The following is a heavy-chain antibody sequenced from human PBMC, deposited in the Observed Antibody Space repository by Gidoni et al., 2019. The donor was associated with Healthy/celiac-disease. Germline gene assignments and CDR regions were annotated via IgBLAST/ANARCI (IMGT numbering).Heavy chain of an antibody. CDR1: GYTFTSYG. V-gene: IGHV1-18*01. CDR3: AREHCSGGSCYSRFDP. CDR2: ISAYNGNT. J-gene: IGHJ5*02. Sequence: QVQLVQPGAEVKKPGASVKVSCKASGYTFTSYGISWVRQAPGQGLEWMGWISAYNGNTNDAQKLQGRVTMTTDTSTSTAYMELWSLRSDDTAVYYCAREHCSGGSCYSRFDPWGQGTLVTVSS. D-gene: IGHD2-15*01.